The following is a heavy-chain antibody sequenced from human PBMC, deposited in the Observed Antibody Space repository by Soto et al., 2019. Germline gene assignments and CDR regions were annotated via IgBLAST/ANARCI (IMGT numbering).Heavy chain of an antibody. CDR3: ARDLAAVPGTCDS. CDR1: AFTFNTYS. Sequence: EVPLVESGGGLVKPGGSLRLSCTASAFTFNTYSMNWVRQAPGKGLEWVSSISSSSRYIYYTDSVKGRFTVARDNAKNSLYLQMNCLRAEDTAVYDCARDLAAVPGTCDSWGQGTLVSVSS. D-gene: IGHD6-19*01. CDR2: ISSSSRYI. V-gene: IGHV3-21*06. J-gene: IGHJ4*02.